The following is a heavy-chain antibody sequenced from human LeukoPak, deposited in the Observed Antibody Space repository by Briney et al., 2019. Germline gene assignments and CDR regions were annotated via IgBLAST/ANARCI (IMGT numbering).Heavy chain of an antibody. V-gene: IGHV1-2*02. D-gene: IGHD1-26*01. CDR1: GYTFTGHY. Sequence: ASVKVSCKASGYTFTGHYIHWVRQAPGQGLEWMGWINPNSGGTKYAQKFQGRVTMTRDTSISTAYMEVSSLRSDDTAVYYCARGGSYLSAFDIWGQGTMVTVSS. J-gene: IGHJ3*02. CDR3: ARGGSYLSAFDI. CDR2: INPNSGGT.